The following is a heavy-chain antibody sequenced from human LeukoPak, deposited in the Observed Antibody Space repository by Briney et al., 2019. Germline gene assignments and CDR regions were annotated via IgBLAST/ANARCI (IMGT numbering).Heavy chain of an antibody. CDR3: ARSTMIVVDNWFDP. CDR2: INPNSGGT. D-gene: IGHD3-22*01. J-gene: IGHJ5*02. CDR1: GYTFTGYY. V-gene: IGHV1-2*02. Sequence: ASVEVSCKASGYTFTGYYMHWVRQAPGQGLEWMGWINPNSGGTNYAQKFQGRVTMTRDTSISTAYMELSRLRSDDTAVYYCARSTMIVVDNWFDPWGQGTLVTVSS.